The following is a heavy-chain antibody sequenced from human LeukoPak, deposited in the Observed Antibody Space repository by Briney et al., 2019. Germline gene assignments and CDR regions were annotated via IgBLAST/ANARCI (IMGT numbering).Heavy chain of an antibody. V-gene: IGHV3-21*01. CDR2: ISSSSTYI. Sequence: GGSLRLSCAASGFTFSSYNMNWVRQAPGKGLEWVSFISSSSTYIYNADSVKGRFTISRDNARNSLDLQMNVLRAEDTAVYYCARAEMIYNSGWLYYFDYWGQGTLVTVSS. CDR3: ARAEMIYNSGWLYYFDY. CDR1: GFTFSSYN. J-gene: IGHJ4*02. D-gene: IGHD6-19*01.